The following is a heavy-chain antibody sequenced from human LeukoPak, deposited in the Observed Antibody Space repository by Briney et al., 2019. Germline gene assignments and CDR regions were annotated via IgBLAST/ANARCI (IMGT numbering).Heavy chain of an antibody. CDR1: GYSFTSYW. CDR3: ARRRHYYDSSGYYLGMYYFDY. V-gene: IGHV5-51*01. Sequence: GESLKISCKGSGYSFTSYWIGWVRQMPGKGLEWMGIIYPGDSDTRYSPSFQGQVTISADKSISTAYLQWSSLKASDTAMYYCARRRHYYDSSGYYLGMYYFDYWGQGTLVTVSS. J-gene: IGHJ4*02. CDR2: IYPGDSDT. D-gene: IGHD3-22*01.